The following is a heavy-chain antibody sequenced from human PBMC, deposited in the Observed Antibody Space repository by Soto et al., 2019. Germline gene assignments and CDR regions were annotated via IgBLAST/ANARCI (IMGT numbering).Heavy chain of an antibody. Sequence: QVQLQESGPGLVKPSGTLSLTCAVSGGSISSSNWWSWVRQPPGKGLEWIGEIYHSGSTNYNPSLKSRVTISVDKSKNQFSLKLSSVTAADTAVYYCARDGRRYQLLPYYDSPLYGMDVWGQGTTVTVSS. CDR2: IYHSGST. V-gene: IGHV4-4*02. CDR1: GGSISSSNW. D-gene: IGHD2-2*01. J-gene: IGHJ6*01. CDR3: ARDGRRYQLLPYYDSPLYGMDV.